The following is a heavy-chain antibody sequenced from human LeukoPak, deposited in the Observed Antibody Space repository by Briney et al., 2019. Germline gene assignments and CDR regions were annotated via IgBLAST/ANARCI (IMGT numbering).Heavy chain of an antibody. D-gene: IGHD3-22*01. CDR1: GFTFSDYY. CDR3: ARDDGRYYDSSGWDY. Sequence: PGGSLRLSCAASGFTFSDYYMSWIRQAPGKGLEWVSAIRSSSSYIYYADSVKGRFTISRDNAKNSLYLQMNSLRAEDTAVYYCARDDGRYYDSSGWDYWGQGTLVTVSS. CDR2: IRSSSSYI. V-gene: IGHV3-11*06. J-gene: IGHJ4*02.